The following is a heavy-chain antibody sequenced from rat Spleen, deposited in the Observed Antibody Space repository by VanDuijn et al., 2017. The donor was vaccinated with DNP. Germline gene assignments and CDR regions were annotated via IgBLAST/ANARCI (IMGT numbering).Heavy chain of an antibody. CDR1: GFSITNNFK. V-gene: IGHV3-3*01. CDR2: VTNAGST. J-gene: IGHJ2*01. D-gene: IGHD1-4*01. CDR3: ARSTDCGCNWDY. Sequence: EVLLQESGPGLVKPSQSLSLTCSVSGFSITNNFKWSWIRKFPGNKLEWMGYVTNAGSTHYNPSLRSRISITTDTSKNQFFLQVNSVDTEDTATYYCARSTDCGCNWDYWGQGVMVTVSS.